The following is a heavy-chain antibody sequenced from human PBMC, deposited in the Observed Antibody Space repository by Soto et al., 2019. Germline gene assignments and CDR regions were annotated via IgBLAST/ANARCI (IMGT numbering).Heavy chain of an antibody. D-gene: IGHD3-10*01. CDR3: AKDSGVDY. CDR2: ISYDGSNK. CDR1: GFTFSSYG. J-gene: IGHJ4*02. V-gene: IGHV3-30*18. Sequence: PGGSLRLSCAASGFTFSSYGMHWVRQAPGKGLEWVAVISYDGSNKYYADPVKGRFTISRDNSKNTLYLQMNSLRAEDTAVYYCAKDSGVDYWGQGTLVTVSS.